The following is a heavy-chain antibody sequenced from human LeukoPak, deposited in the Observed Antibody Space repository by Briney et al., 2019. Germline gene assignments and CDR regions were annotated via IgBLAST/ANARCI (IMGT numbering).Heavy chain of an antibody. CDR1: GGSISSSSYY. Sequence: PSETLSLTCTVSGGSISSSSYYWGWIRQPPGKGLEWIGSIYYSRSTYYNPSLKSRVTISVDTSKNQFSLKLSSVTAADTAVYYCARQYHGSGREFLPSDYWGQGTLVTVSS. V-gene: IGHV4-39*01. CDR2: IYYSRST. CDR3: ARQYHGSGREFLPSDY. D-gene: IGHD3-10*01. J-gene: IGHJ4*02.